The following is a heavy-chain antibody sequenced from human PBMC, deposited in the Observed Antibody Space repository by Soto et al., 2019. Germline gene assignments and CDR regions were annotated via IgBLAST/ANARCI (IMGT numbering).Heavy chain of an antibody. D-gene: IGHD6-13*01. J-gene: IGHJ1*01. CDR3: AKEGQQLVAEYFQH. CDR1: GFTFSSYA. Sequence: EVQLLESGGGLVQPGGSLRLSCAASGFTFSSYAMSWVRQAPGKGLEWVSAISGSGGSTYYADSVKGRFTISRDNSKNTLYLQMNSLIAEDMAVYYCAKEGQQLVAEYFQHWGQGTLVTVSA. V-gene: IGHV3-23*01. CDR2: ISGSGGST.